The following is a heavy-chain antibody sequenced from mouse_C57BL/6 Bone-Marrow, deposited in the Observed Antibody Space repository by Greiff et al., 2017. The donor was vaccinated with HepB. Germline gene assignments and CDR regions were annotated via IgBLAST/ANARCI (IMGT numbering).Heavy chain of an antibody. J-gene: IGHJ1*03. CDR3: ARTTVVATEHWYFDV. V-gene: IGHV5-2*01. Sequence: EVQGVESGGGLVQPGESLKLSCESNEYEFPSHDMSWVRKTPEKRLELVAAINSDGGSTYYPDTMERRFIISRDNTKKTLYLQMSSLRSEDTALYYCARTTVVATEHWYFDVWGTGTTATVSS. CDR1: EYEFPSHD. CDR2: INSDGGST. D-gene: IGHD1-1*01.